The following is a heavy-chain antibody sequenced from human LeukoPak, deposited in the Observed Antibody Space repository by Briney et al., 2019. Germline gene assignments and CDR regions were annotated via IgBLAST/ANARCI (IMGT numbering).Heavy chain of an antibody. V-gene: IGHV4-39*07. CDR2: IYYSGST. J-gene: IGHJ6*03. D-gene: IGHD6-19*01. Sequence: SETLSLTCTVSGGSISSSSYYWGWNRQPPGKGLEWIGSIYYSGSTYYNPSLKSRVTISVDTSKNQFSLKLSSVTAADTAVYYCARGRISVAGSYYYYMDVWGKGTTVTVSS. CDR3: ARGRISVAGSYYYYMDV. CDR1: GGSISSSSYY.